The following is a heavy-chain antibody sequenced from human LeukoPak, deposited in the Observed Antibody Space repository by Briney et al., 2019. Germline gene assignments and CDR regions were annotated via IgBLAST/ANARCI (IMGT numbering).Heavy chain of an antibody. D-gene: IGHD3-10*01. V-gene: IGHV4-4*07. CDR1: GGSISSYY. CDR2: IYTSGST. CDR3: ATDHNQYYYGSGVSGGWFDP. J-gene: IGHJ5*02. Sequence: PSETLSLTCTVSGGSISSYYWSWIRQPAGKGLEWIGRIYTSGSTNYNPSLKSRVTMSVDTSKNQFSLKLSSVTAADTALYYCATDHNQYYYGSGVSGGWFDPWGQGTLVTVSS.